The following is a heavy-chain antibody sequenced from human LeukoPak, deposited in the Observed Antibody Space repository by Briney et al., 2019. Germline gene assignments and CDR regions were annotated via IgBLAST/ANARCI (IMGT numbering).Heavy chain of an antibody. J-gene: IGHJ4*02. CDR3: AKDHPYYFDY. V-gene: IGHV3-30*02. Sequence: PGGSLRLSCAASGFTFSSYGMHWVRQAPGKGLEGVAFIRYDGSKKYYADSVKGRFTISRDNSKNTLYLQMNSLRAEDTAVYYCAKDHPYYFDYWGQGTLVTVSS. CDR1: GFTFSSYG. CDR2: IRYDGSKK.